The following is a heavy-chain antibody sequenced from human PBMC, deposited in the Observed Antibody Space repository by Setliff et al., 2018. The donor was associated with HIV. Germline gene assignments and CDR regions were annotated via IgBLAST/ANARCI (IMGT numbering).Heavy chain of an antibody. CDR2: LYPGDSDT. CDR1: GYSFTTYW. J-gene: IGHJ5*02. CDR3: ARAPNSPYYSNFWYADH. Sequence: PGESLKISCKTSGYSFTTYWIGWVRQMPGKGLEWMAILYPGDSDTRYSPSFQSQVTVSADKSIGTAYLQWNSLKASDTALYFRARAPNSPYYSNFWYADHWGQGTLVTVSS. V-gene: IGHV5-51*01. D-gene: IGHD3-22*01.